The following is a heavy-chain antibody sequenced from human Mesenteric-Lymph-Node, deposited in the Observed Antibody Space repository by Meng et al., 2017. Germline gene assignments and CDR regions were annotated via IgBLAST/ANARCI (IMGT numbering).Heavy chain of an antibody. CDR2: IQRIIDGGRT. V-gene: IGHV3-15*01. J-gene: IGHJ4*02. D-gene: IGHD1-7*01. CDR1: GFTISNTW. CDR3: TAVGNYGEFVY. Sequence: GGPLRLSCTISGFTISNTWMTWVRQGPGKGLEWVGRIQRIIDGGRTDFAAPVKGRFTISRDDSRNTLDLQMNSLKAEDTGVYYCTAVGNYGEFVYWGQGALVTVSS.